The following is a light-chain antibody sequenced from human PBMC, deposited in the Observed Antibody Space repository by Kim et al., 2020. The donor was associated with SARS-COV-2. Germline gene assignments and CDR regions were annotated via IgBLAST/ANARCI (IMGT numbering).Light chain of an antibody. CDR3: ETWDRNTRV. CDR1: SGHSSNI. Sequence: SSVKVTCTLSSGHSSNIIAWHQHLAGKAPRYLMNLEGSGGYNRGSGVPDRFSGSSSGADRYLTISNLQSEDEADYYCETWDRNTRVFGGGTQLTVL. CDR2: LEGSGGY. V-gene: IGLV4-60*03. J-gene: IGLJ3*02.